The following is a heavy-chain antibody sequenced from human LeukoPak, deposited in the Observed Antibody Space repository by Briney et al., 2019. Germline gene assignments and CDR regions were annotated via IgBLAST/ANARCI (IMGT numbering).Heavy chain of an antibody. D-gene: IGHD1-26*01. J-gene: IGHJ3*02. CDR3: ARVTTLGASAFDI. V-gene: IGHV1-69*13. Sequence: SVKVSCKASGYTFTSYAISWVRQAPGQGLEWMGGIIPIFGTANYAQKFQGRVTITADESTSTAYMELSSLRSEDTAVYYCARVTTLGASAFDIWGQGIMVTVSS. CDR2: IIPIFGTA. CDR1: GYTFTSYA.